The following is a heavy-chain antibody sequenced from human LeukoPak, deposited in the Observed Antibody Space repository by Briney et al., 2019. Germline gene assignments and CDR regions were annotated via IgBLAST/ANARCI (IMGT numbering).Heavy chain of an antibody. CDR1: GFTFNTHA. V-gene: IGHV3-23*01. Sequence: GGSLRLSCAASGFTFNTHAMSWVRQAPGKGLEWVSGINGNGASTYYSDSVKGRFTISRDNSKNTLYLQMSSLREEDTALYYCAKEKMNTLVVVNYWGQGTLVTVSS. J-gene: IGHJ4*02. CDR2: INGNGAST. CDR3: AKEKMNTLVVVNY. D-gene: IGHD3-22*01.